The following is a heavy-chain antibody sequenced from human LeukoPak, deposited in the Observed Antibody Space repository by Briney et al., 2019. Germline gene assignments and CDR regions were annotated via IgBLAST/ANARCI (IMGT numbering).Heavy chain of an antibody. V-gene: IGHV4-4*07. D-gene: IGHD2-2*01. CDR2: IYTSGST. Sequence: PSETLSLTCTVSGGSISSYYWSWIRQPAGKGPEWIGRIYTSGSTNYNPSLKSRVTMSVDTSKNQFSLKLSSVTAADTAVYYCASLVVPAEGAWFDPWGQGTLVTVSS. CDR3: ASLVVPAEGAWFDP. CDR1: GGSISSYY. J-gene: IGHJ5*02.